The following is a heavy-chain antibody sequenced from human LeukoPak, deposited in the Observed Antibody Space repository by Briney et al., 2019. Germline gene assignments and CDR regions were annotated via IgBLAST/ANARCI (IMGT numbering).Heavy chain of an antibody. CDR1: GFTFSSYA. D-gene: IGHD3-22*01. CDR3: AKIGRYYYDSSGYRAEYFQH. J-gene: IGHJ1*01. V-gene: IGHV3-23*01. CDR2: ISGSGGST. Sequence: GGSLRLSCAASGFTFSSYAMSWVRQAPGKGLEWVSAISGSGGSTYYADSVRGRFTISRDNSKNTLYLQMNSLRAEDTAVYYCAKIGRYYYDSSGYRAEYFQHWGRGTLVTVSS.